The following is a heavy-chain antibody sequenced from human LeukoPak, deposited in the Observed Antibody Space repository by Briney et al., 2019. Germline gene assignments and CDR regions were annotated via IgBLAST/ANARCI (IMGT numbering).Heavy chain of an antibody. CDR1: GYTFTGYD. Sequence: ASVKVSCKASGYTFTGYDINWVRQAAGQGLEWMGWMNPNNSNTGYAQKFQGRVTITRDTSINTTHMELSSLISDDTAVYYCARAPEGYCSSTRCSTAEYFQHWGQGTLVTVSS. J-gene: IGHJ1*01. CDR2: MNPNNSNT. CDR3: ARAPEGYCSSTRCSTAEYFQH. D-gene: IGHD2-2*01. V-gene: IGHV1-8*03.